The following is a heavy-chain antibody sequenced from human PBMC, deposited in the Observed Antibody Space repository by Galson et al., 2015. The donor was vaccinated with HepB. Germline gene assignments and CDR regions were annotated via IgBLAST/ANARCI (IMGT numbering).Heavy chain of an antibody. D-gene: IGHD3-22*01. CDR2: ISSSSSYI. J-gene: IGHJ4*02. Sequence: SLRLSCAASGFTFSFYSMNWVRQAPGKGLEWVSSISSSSSYIYYADSVKGRFTISRDNAKNSLYLQMNSLRAEDTAVYYCARGDALYYYDSSTYSPQPLDSWGQGTLVTVSS. V-gene: IGHV3-21*01. CDR1: GFTFSFYS. CDR3: ARGDALYYYDSSTYSPQPLDS.